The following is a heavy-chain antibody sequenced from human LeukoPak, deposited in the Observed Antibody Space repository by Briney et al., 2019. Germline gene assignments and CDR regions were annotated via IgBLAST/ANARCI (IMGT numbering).Heavy chain of an antibody. CDR1: GFTFNIYA. J-gene: IGHJ5*02. V-gene: IGHV3-23*01. D-gene: IGHD3-22*01. Sequence: PGGSLRLSXAASGFTFNIYAMSWVRLAPGKGLQWDASMCGSAGCTYYADSVKGRFTISRDSSKNTLYLQMNSLGAEDTAIYYCARDRPNYHESNGHYYNRDGDHWGQGTLVTVSS. CDR3: ARDRPNYHESNGHYYNRDGDH. CDR2: MCGSAGCT.